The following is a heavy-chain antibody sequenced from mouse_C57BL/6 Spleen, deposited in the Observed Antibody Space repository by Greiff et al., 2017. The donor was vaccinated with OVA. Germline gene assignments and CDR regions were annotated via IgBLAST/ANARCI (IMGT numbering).Heavy chain of an antibody. V-gene: IGHV5-6*01. CDR2: ISSGGSYT. CDR3: ARQIRRYFDV. J-gene: IGHJ1*03. Sequence: EVPLVESGGDLVKPGGSLKLSCAASGFTFSSYGMSWVRQTPDKRLEWVATISSGGSYTYYPDSVKGRFTISRDNAKNTLYLQMSSLKSEDTAMYYCARQIRRYFDVWGTGTTVTVSS. CDR1: GFTFSSYG. D-gene: IGHD2-4*01.